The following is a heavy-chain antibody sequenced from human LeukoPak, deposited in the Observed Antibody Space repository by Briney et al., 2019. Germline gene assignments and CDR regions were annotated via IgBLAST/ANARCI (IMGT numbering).Heavy chain of an antibody. CDR2: ISYDGSNK. D-gene: IGHD6-19*01. CDR3: AKDRGLGYSSGLFDY. Sequence: GGSLRLSCAASGFTFTGYGIHWVRQAPGKGLEWVTVISYDGSNKYYADSVKGRFTISRDNSQSTLYLQMNSLRAEDTAVYYCAKDRGLGYSSGLFDYWGQGTLVTVSS. CDR1: GFTFTGYG. J-gene: IGHJ4*02. V-gene: IGHV3-30*18.